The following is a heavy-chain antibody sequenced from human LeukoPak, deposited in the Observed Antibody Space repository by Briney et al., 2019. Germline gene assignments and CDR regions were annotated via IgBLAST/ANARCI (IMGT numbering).Heavy chain of an antibody. V-gene: IGHV3-43*02. D-gene: IGHD6-19*01. Sequence: GGSLRLSCAASGFTFDDYAMHWVRQAPGKGLEWVSLICGDGGSTYYADSVKGRFTISRDNSKNSLYLQMNSLRTEDTALYYCAKDIHMGSSWLVFDYWGQGTLVTVSS. CDR3: AKDIHMGSSWLVFDY. CDR2: ICGDGGST. J-gene: IGHJ4*02. CDR1: GFTFDDYA.